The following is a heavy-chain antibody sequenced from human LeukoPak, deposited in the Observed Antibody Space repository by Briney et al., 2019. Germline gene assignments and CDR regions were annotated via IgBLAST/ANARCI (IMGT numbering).Heavy chain of an antibody. J-gene: IGHJ4*02. CDR3: ARADFWSGQRDSYYFDY. CDR1: GGTFISYA. D-gene: IGHD3-3*01. CDR2: IIPIFGTA. V-gene: IGHV1-69*13. Sequence: GASVKVFCKASGGTFISYAISWVRQAPGQGLEWMGGIIPIFGTASYAQKFQGRVTITADESTSTAYMELSSLRSEDTAVYYCARADFWSGQRDSYYFDYWGQGTLVTVSS.